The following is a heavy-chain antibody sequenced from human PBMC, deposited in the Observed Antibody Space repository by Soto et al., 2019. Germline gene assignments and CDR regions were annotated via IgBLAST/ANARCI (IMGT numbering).Heavy chain of an antibody. J-gene: IGHJ4*02. CDR1: GVTFSSYA. CDR3: ARGGRSSWDY. V-gene: IGHV1-69*06. CDR2: IIPIFGTA. D-gene: IGHD6-13*01. Sequence: SVKVSCKASGVTFSSYAISWVRQAPLQVLEWMGGIIPIFGTANYAQKFQGRVTITADKSKSTAYMEMSSLRSEDTAVYYCARGGRSSWDYWGQGTMVTVSS.